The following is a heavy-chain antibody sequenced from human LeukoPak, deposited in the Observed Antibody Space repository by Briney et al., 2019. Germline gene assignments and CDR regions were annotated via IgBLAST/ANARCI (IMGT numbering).Heavy chain of an antibody. CDR3: AKDRGVVVPAALDY. J-gene: IGHJ4*02. D-gene: IGHD2-2*01. CDR1: GFTFSSYG. Sequence: PGGSLRLSCAASGFTFSSYGMHWVRQAPGKGLEWVAFIRYDGSNKYYADSVKGRFTISRDNSKNTLYLQMNSLRAEDTAVYYCAKDRGVVVPAALDYWGQGTLVTVSS. CDR2: IRYDGSNK. V-gene: IGHV3-30*02.